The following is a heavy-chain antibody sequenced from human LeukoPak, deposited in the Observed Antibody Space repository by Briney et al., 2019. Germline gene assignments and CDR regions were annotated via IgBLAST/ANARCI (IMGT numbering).Heavy chain of an antibody. CDR1: GFSFSSYE. CDR2: ISPSGSTK. Sequence: AGGSLRLSCAASGFSFSSYEMNWVRQAPGKGLEWVSNISPSGSTKYYADSVKGRFTISRDNAKNSLYLQMNNLRAGDTGVYYCTKLAVASADSWGQGTLVTVSS. D-gene: IGHD6-19*01. CDR3: TKLAVASADS. V-gene: IGHV3-48*03. J-gene: IGHJ4*02.